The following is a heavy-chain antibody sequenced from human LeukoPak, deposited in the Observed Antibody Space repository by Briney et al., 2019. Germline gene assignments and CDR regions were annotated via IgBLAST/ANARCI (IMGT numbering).Heavy chain of an antibody. Sequence: GESLKISCKGSGYSFSSHWVGWVRQMPGKGLEWMGIIYPGDSDTRYSPSFQGQVTISADKSISTAYLQWSSLKASDTAMYYCAIPYDTEYYYYGMDVWGQGTTVTVSS. V-gene: IGHV5-51*01. CDR2: IYPGDSDT. D-gene: IGHD3-22*01. J-gene: IGHJ6*02. CDR1: GYSFSSHW. CDR3: AIPYDTEYYYYGMDV.